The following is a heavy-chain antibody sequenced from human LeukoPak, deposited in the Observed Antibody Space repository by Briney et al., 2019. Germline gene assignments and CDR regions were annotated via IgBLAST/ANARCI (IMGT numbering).Heavy chain of an antibody. Sequence: GGSLRLSCAASGFTFDDYGMHWVRQAPGKGLEWVSGISWNSASIGYADSVKGRFTISRDIAKNSLYLQMNSLRVEDTALYYCAKEHRLAVGGMGMGVWGQGTTVTVSS. D-gene: IGHD6-19*01. J-gene: IGHJ6*02. CDR3: AKEHRLAVGGMGMGV. CDR2: ISWNSASI. CDR1: GFTFDDYG. V-gene: IGHV3-9*01.